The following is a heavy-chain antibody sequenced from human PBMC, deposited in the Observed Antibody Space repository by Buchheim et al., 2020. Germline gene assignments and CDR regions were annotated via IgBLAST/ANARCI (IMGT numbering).Heavy chain of an antibody. CDR2: IYYSGST. D-gene: IGHD3-3*01. J-gene: IGHJ6*02. Sequence: QVQLQESGPGLVKPSETLSLTCTVSGGSVSSGSYYWSWIRQPPGKGLEWIGYIYYSGSTNYNPSLKSRVTISVDTSKNQFSLKLSSVTAADTAVYYCARDQGATIFGVVIPDYYYGMDVWGQGTT. V-gene: IGHV4-61*01. CDR1: GGSVSSGSYY. CDR3: ARDQGATIFGVVIPDYYYGMDV.